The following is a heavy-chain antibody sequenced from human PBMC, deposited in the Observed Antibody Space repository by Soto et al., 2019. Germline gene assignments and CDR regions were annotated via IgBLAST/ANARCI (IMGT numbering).Heavy chain of an antibody. Sequence: PGGSLRLSCAASGFTFSSYGMHWVRQAPGKGLEWAAVIWYDGSNKYYADSVKGRFTISRDNSKNTLYLQMNSLRAEDTAVYYCARDLARRSFDPWGQGTLVTVSS. CDR3: ARDLARRSFDP. CDR1: GFTFSSYG. CDR2: IWYDGSNK. V-gene: IGHV3-33*01. J-gene: IGHJ5*02.